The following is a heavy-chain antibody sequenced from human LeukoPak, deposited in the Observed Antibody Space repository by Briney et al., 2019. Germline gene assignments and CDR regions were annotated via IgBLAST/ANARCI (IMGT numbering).Heavy chain of an antibody. CDR2: IYTSVST. CDR1: GVSISSEY. J-gene: IGHJ4*02. V-gene: IGHV4-4*07. CDR3: ARDSSGWSSGYYFDY. D-gene: IGHD6-19*01. Sequence: PSETLSLTCTVSGVSISSEYWSSIRQPAGKGLEAIGRIYTSVSTNYNPSLKTRVTMSVDTSKNQFSLKLSSVTAADPAVYYCARDSSGWSSGYYFDYWGQGTLVTVSS.